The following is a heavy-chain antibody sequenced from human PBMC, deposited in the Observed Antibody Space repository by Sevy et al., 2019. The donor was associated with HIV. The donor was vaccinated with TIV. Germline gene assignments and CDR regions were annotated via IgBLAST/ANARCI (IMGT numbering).Heavy chain of an antibody. V-gene: IGHV3-30*18. CDR1: GIIFTTSG. D-gene: IGHD3-9*01. Sequence: GGSLRLSCAVSGIIFTTSGMHWVRQVPGKGLEWVAVISYDGRNKFYGDSVKGRFTISRDNSKNILYLQMNSLRVEDTAVYYCAKDFTGYNGMDVWGQGTMVTVSS. CDR2: ISYDGRNK. J-gene: IGHJ6*02. CDR3: AKDFTGYNGMDV.